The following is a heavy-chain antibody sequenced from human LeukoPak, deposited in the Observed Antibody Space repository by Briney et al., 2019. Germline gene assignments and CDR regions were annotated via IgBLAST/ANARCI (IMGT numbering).Heavy chain of an antibody. J-gene: IGHJ5*02. CDR1: GFTFSSYS. D-gene: IGHD3-10*01. Sequence: GGSLRLSCAASGFTFSSYSMSWVRQAPGKGLEWVSAISGSGGSTYYADSVKGRFTISRDNSKNTLYLQMNSLRAEDTAVYYCAKSWGYYGSDRNWFDPWGQGTLVTVSS. V-gene: IGHV3-23*01. CDR3: AKSWGYYGSDRNWFDP. CDR2: ISGSGGST.